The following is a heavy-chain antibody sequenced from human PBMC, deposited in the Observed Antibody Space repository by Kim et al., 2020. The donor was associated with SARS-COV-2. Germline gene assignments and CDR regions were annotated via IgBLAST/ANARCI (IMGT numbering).Heavy chain of an antibody. J-gene: IGHJ6*02. CDR2: ISSSSSYI. Sequence: GGSLRLSCAASGFTFSSYSMNWVRQAPGKGLEWVSSISSSSSYIYYADSVKGRFTISRDNAKNSLYLQMNSLRAEDTAVYYCARERWDPYYYYGMDVWGQGTTVTVSS. D-gene: IGHD1-26*01. CDR1: GFTFSSYS. CDR3: ARERWDPYYYYGMDV. V-gene: IGHV3-21*01.